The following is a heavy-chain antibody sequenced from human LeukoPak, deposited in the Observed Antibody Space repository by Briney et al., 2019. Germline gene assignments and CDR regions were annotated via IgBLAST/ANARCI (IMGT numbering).Heavy chain of an antibody. D-gene: IGHD3-22*01. CDR1: GYTFINYY. CDR2: ISAYNGNT. J-gene: IGHJ4*02. Sequence: ASVKVSCKASGYTFINYYMNWVRQAPGQGLEWMGWISAYNGNTNYAQKLQGRVTMTTDTSMSTAYMELRSLRSDDTAVYYCARGVVILDYWGQGTLVTVSS. CDR3: ARGVVILDY. V-gene: IGHV1-18*04.